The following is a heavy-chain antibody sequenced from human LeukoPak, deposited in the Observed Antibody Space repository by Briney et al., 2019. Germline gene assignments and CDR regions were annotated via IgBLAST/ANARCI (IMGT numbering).Heavy chain of an antibody. CDR3: ATPPHGVEAVAESY. CDR1: GFTFSSYG. V-gene: IGHV3-33*01. D-gene: IGHD6-19*01. J-gene: IGHJ4*02. Sequence: PGRSLRLSCAASGFTFSSYGMHWVRQAPVKGLEWVAVIWYDGSNKCYADSVKGRFTISRDNSKNTLYLQMNSLRAEDTAVYYCATPPHGVEAVAESYWGQGTLVTVSS. CDR2: IWYDGSNK.